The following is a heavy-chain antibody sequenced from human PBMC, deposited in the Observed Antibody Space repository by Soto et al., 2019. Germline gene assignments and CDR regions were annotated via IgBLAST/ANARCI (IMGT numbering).Heavy chain of an antibody. J-gene: IGHJ4*02. Sequence: SETLSLTCTVSGGSISSFDWNWIRQSPGKGLEWIGYISYSGSTNYNPSLKSRVTISVDTSKNQFSLKLSSVTAADTAVYYCARRYGYSFDYWGQGTLVTVSS. CDR2: ISYSGST. D-gene: IGHD1-1*01. CDR1: GGSISSFD. CDR3: ARRYGYSFDY. V-gene: IGHV4-59*08.